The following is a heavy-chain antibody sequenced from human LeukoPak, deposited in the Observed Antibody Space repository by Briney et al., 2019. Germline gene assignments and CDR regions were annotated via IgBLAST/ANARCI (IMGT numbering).Heavy chain of an antibody. CDR2: ISTGGST. V-gene: IGHV4-61*02. CDR3: ARDWPVTGVDI. D-gene: IGHD1-14*01. J-gene: IGHJ4*02. CDR1: GGSISSGSYY. Sequence: SETLSLTCTVSGGSISSGSYYWSWIRQPAGKGLEWIGRISTGGSTNYNPSLKSRVTISVDTSKNQFSLKLSSVTAADTAVYYCARDWPVTGVDIWGQGTLVTVSS.